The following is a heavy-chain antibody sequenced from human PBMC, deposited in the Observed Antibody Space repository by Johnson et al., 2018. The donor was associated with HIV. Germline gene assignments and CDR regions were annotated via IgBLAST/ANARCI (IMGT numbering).Heavy chain of an antibody. D-gene: IGHD3-10*01. J-gene: IGHJ3*02. CDR2: INWNGGST. CDR1: GFTFDDYG. Sequence: VQLVESGGGVVRPGGSLRLSCAASGFTFDDYGMSWVRQAPGKGLEWVSGINWNGGSTGYADSVKGRFTISRDNAKNSLYLQMNSLRAEDTAVYYCAREGFIPVLLRGGAFDIWGQGTMVTVSS. CDR3: AREGFIPVLLRGGAFDI. V-gene: IGHV3-20*04.